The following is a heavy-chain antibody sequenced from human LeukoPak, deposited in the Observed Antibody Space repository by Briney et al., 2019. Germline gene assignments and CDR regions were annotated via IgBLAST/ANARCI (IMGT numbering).Heavy chain of an antibody. CDR3: ARQMGRWFDP. CDR2: IYPADSDT. V-gene: IGHV5-51*01. J-gene: IGHJ5*02. CDR1: GFSFTTYW. D-gene: IGHD2-8*01. Sequence: GESLKISCKGYGFSFTTYWIGWVRQMPGKGLEWIGIIYPADSDTRYSPSFQGQVTISADKSISTAYLQWSSLKASDTAMYYCARQMGRWFDPWGQGTLVTVSS.